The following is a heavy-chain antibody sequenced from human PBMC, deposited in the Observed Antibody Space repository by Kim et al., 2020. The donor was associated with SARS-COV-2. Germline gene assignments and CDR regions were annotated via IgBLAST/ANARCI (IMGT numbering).Heavy chain of an antibody. CDR3: ARLRAYCGGDCSENHDAFDI. CDR2: INAGNGNT. D-gene: IGHD2-21*02. V-gene: IGHV1-3*01. Sequence: ASVKVSCKASGYTFTSYAMHWVRQAPGQRLEWMGWINAGNGNTKYSQKFQGRVTITRDTSASTAYMELSSLRSEDTAVYYCARLRAYCGGDCSENHDAFDIWGQGTMVTVSS. J-gene: IGHJ3*02. CDR1: GYTFTSYA.